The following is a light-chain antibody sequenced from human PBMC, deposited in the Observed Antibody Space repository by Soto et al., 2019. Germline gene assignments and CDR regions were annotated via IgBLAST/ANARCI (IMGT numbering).Light chain of an antibody. J-gene: IGLJ2*01. CDR2: LNNDGSP. CDR3: QTCGTGFQV. Sequence: QPVLTQSPSASASLGASVKLTCTLSSRHSSYALAWHQKQPGKGPRYVMNLNNDGSPSQGDGIPDRFSGSSSGAERYLTISSLQSEDEADYYCQTCGTGFQVFGGGTKLTVL. CDR1: SRHSSYA. V-gene: IGLV4-69*01.